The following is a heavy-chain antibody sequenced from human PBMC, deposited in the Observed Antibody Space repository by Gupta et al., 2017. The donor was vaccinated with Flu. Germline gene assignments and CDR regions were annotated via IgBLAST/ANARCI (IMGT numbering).Heavy chain of an antibody. CDR2: TNSNGGST. J-gene: IGHJ4*02. D-gene: IGHD3-9*01. CDR1: GLTFSTYA. V-gene: IGHV3-23*01. CDR3: XKDLYTIPGALDS. Sequence: EVQLLESGGGLVQPGGSLRLYCAASGLTFSTYAMSWVRQAPGKGLEWIAGTNSNGGSTNYADSVKGRFTISRDNSDNTLYLEMGSLRAXDXALYYCXKDLYTIPGALDSWGQGTLVTVSS.